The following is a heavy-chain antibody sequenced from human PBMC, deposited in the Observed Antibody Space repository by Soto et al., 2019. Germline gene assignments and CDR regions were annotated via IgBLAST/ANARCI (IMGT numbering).Heavy chain of an antibody. D-gene: IGHD3-3*01. CDR2: IKSKTDGGTT. J-gene: IGHJ6*02. CDR3: TTRSIMIFGVVPQGDYGMDV. V-gene: IGHV3-15*07. CDR1: GFTFSNAW. Sequence: GGSLILSCAASGFTFSNAWMNWVRQAPGKGLEWVGRIKSKTDGGTTDYAAPVKGRFTISRDDSKNTLYLQMNSLKTEDTAVYYCTTRSIMIFGVVPQGDYGMDVWGQGTTVTVSS.